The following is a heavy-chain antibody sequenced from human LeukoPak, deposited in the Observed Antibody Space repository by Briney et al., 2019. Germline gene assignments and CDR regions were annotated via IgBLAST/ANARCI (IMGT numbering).Heavy chain of an antibody. J-gene: IGHJ4*02. V-gene: IGHV3-30*03. CDR1: GFTFSSYG. D-gene: IGHD6-25*01. Sequence: GGSLRLSCAASGFTFSSYGMHWVRQAPGKGLEWVAVISYDGSNKYYADSVKGRFTISRDNSKNTLYLQMNSLRAEDTAVYYCARARQVGYYFDSWGQGSLVTVSS. CDR2: ISYDGSNK. CDR3: ARARQVGYYFDS.